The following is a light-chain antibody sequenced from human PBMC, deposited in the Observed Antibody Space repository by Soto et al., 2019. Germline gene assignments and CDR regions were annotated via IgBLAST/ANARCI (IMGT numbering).Light chain of an antibody. Sequence: QSALTHPPSVSGAPGQRFTISCTGTSSNIGAGFDVHWYQHLPGTAPKLLIYGNNNRPSGVPDRFSGSKSGTSASLAITGLRAEDEADYYCQSYDSSLSVRYVFGTGTKVTVL. J-gene: IGLJ1*01. CDR3: QSYDSSLSVRYV. CDR2: GNN. V-gene: IGLV1-40*01. CDR1: SSNIGAGFD.